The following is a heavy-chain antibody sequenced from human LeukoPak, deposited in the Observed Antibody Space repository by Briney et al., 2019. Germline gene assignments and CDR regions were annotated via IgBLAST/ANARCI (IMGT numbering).Heavy chain of an antibody. D-gene: IGHD3-10*01. CDR3: ARHIISRDLLAWDS. CDR2: IHGDNT. CDR1: GFIVSDYF. Sequence: PGGSLRLSCAASGFIVSDYFMSWVRQAPGKGLEWVSLIHGDNTYYADSVKGRSTISRDEAENTLNLQMNNLRADDTAIYYCARHIISRDLLAWDSWGQGTLVTVSS. J-gene: IGHJ4*02. V-gene: IGHV3-53*01.